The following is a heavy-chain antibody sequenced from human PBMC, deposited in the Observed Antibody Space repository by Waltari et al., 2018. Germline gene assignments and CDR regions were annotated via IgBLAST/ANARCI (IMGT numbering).Heavy chain of an antibody. J-gene: IGHJ4*02. Sequence: QVQLQESGPGLVKPSETLSLTCAVSGYSITSGYYWGWIRQPPGKGLEWIGNMYHSGNTYYNPSLKSRVTISLVTSKNQFSLKLSSVTAADTAVYYCARLVSDTMVQEEGHWGQGTLVTVSS. V-gene: IGHV4-38-2*01. CDR3: ARLVSDTMVQEEGH. D-gene: IGHD3-10*01. CDR1: GYSITSGYY. CDR2: MYHSGNT.